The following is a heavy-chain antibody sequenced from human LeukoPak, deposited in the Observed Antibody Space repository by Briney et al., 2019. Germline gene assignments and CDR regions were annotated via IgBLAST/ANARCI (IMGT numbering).Heavy chain of an antibody. V-gene: IGHV3-23*01. CDR1: GLTLSSSG. CDR2: ISGSGGST. Sequence: LSGGSLRLSCGASGLTLSSSGMSWVRQVPGKGLEWVSAISGSGGSTYYAGSVKGRFTISRDNSKNTLYLQMNSLRAEDTAVYYCASQWLVKIKGNDAFDIWGQGTMVTVSS. J-gene: IGHJ3*02. CDR3: ASQWLVKIKGNDAFDI. D-gene: IGHD6-19*01.